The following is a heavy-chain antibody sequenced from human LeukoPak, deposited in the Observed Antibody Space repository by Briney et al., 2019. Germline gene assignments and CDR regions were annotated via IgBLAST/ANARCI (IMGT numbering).Heavy chain of an antibody. CDR2: IYTSGST. V-gene: IGHV4-61*02. CDR1: GGSISSSSYY. J-gene: IGHJ2*01. Sequence: SETLSLTCTVSGGSISSSSYYWSWIRQPAGKGLEWIGRIYTSGSTNYNPSLKSRVTMSVDTSKNQFSLKLSSVTAADTAVYYCASKDTAMDRVNWYFDLWGRGTLVTVSS. D-gene: IGHD5-18*01. CDR3: ASKDTAMDRVNWYFDL.